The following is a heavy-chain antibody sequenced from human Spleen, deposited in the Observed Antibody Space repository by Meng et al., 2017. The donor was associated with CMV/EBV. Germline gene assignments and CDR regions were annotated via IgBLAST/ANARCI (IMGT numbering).Heavy chain of an antibody. CDR1: GYRFTNYW. J-gene: IGHJ3*02. CDR2: IYPSDSDI. CDR3: ARHGDTMVSGRAFDI. Sequence: GESLKISCKGSGYRFTNYWIGWVRQMPGKGLEWMGIIYPSDSDIKYSPSFQGQVTISVDKSITTAYLQWGSLKASDTAMYYCARHGDTMVSGRAFDIWGQGTMVTVSS. V-gene: IGHV5-51*01. D-gene: IGHD3-10*01.